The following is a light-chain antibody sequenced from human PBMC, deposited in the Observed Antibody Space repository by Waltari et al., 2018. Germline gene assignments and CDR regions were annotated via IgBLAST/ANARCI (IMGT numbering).Light chain of an antibody. CDR1: SSDVGSYNL. V-gene: IGLV2-23*02. Sequence: QSALTQPASVSGSPGPSLTISCTGTSSDVGSYNLVSWYQQHPGKAPKLMIYEVSKRPPGVSNRFSGSKSGNTASLTISGLQAEDEADYYCCSYAGSSFVVFGGGTKLTVL. CDR2: EVS. J-gene: IGLJ2*01. CDR3: CSYAGSSFVV.